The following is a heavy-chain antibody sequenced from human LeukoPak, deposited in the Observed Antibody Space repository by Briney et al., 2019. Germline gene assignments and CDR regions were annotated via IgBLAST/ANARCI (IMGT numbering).Heavy chain of an antibody. Sequence: PSETLSLTCAVYVGSFSGYYWSWIRQPPGKGLEWIGEINHSGSTNYNPSLKSRVTISVDTYKNQFSLKLSSVTAADTAVYYCARAGGYSYGLVDYWGQGTLVTVSS. J-gene: IGHJ4*02. CDR2: INHSGST. D-gene: IGHD5-18*01. V-gene: IGHV4-34*01. CDR1: VGSFSGYY. CDR3: ARAGGYSYGLVDY.